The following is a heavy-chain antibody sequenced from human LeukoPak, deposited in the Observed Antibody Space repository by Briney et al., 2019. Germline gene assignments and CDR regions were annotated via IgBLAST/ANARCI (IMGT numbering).Heavy chain of an antibody. CDR1: GGSFSGYY. J-gene: IGHJ4*02. D-gene: IGHD3-3*01. V-gene: IGHV4-34*01. CDR3: ARLIWSGYFGYYFDY. Sequence: PSETLSLTCGVYGGSFSGYYWSWLRQPPGKGREWIGEINQSGSTNDNSSLKSRVTISVDTSQNHLCLKLSSATAADTAVYYCARLIWSGYFGYYFDYWGQGTLVTVSS. CDR2: INQSGST.